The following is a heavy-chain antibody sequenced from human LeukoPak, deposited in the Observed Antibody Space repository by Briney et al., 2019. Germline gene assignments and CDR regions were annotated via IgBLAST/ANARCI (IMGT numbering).Heavy chain of an antibody. CDR3: TTLPGIVVVITTDKGGVFDY. V-gene: IGHV3-15*01. D-gene: IGHD3-22*01. Sequence: GGSLRLSCAASGFAFSNAWMSWVRQAPGKGLEWVGRIKSKTDGGTTDYAAPVKGRFTISRDDSKNTLYLQMNSLKTEDTAVYYCTTLPGIVVVITTDKGGVFDYWGQGTLVTVSS. CDR2: IKSKTDGGTT. CDR1: GFAFSNAW. J-gene: IGHJ4*02.